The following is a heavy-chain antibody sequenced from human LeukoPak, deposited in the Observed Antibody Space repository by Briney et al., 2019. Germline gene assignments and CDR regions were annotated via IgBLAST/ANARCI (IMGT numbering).Heavy chain of an antibody. V-gene: IGHV4-34*01. J-gene: IGHJ5*02. CDR2: INHSGST. CDR1: GGSFRGYY. Sequence: SETLSLTCAVYGGSFRGYYWSWIRQPPGKGLEWIGEINHSGSTNYNPSLKSRVTISVDTSKNQFSLKLSSVTAADTAVYYCARQAAVAGSWFDPWGQGTLVTVSS. CDR3: ARQAAVAGSWFDP. D-gene: IGHD6-19*01.